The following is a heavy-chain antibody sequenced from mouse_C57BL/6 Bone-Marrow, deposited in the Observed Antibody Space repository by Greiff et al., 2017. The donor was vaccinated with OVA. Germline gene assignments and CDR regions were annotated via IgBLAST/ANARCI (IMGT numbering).Heavy chain of an antibody. J-gene: IGHJ2*01. CDR3: ASGTGTRYFDY. CDR1: GYTFTSYW. V-gene: IGHV1-50*01. CDR2: IDPSDSYT. D-gene: IGHD4-1*01. Sequence: QVQLQQPGAELVKPGASVKLSCKASGYTFTSYWMQWVKQRPGQGLEWIGEIDPSDSYTNYNQKFKGKATLTVDTSSSTAYMQLSSLTSEDSAVYYCASGTGTRYFDYGGQGTTLTVSA.